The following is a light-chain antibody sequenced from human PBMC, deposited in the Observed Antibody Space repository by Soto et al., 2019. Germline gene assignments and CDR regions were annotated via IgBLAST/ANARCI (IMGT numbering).Light chain of an antibody. CDR1: QSINKW. CDR3: QQYNSLWT. J-gene: IGKJ1*01. Sequence: DIKMTQSPSILSASVGDRVTITCRASQSINKWLAWYQQKPGKAPNLLISGASSLQSGVPSRFSGSGSGTEFTLTISGLQPQDFATYYCQQYNSLWTFGQGTKVDIK. CDR2: GAS. V-gene: IGKV1-5*01.